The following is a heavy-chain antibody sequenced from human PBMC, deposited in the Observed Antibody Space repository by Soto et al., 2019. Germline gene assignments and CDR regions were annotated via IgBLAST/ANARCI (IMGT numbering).Heavy chain of an antibody. D-gene: IGHD3-16*02. Sequence: VQLVESGGGLVQPGRSLSLSCVASGFTLDDYGMHWVRQAPGKGLEWVSGMNWNGGSIAYADSVKGRFTIYRDNAKNSLYFQINSLRPEDTALYYCAKDISLGKLSDPDHWGQGTLVTVSS. V-gene: IGHV3-9*01. J-gene: IGHJ4*02. CDR1: GFTLDDYG. CDR2: MNWNGGSI. CDR3: AKDISLGKLSDPDH.